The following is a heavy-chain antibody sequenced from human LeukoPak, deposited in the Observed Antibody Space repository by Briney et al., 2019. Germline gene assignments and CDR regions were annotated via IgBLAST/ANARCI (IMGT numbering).Heavy chain of an antibody. CDR1: GFTFSSSA. V-gene: IGHV3-23*01. J-gene: IGHJ4*02. D-gene: IGHD1-26*01. CDR3: AKDLVGATLPDY. Sequence: GGSLRLSCAASGFTFSSSAMSWVRQAPGKGLEWVSAISNNGGYTYYADSVQGRFTISRDNSKSTLCLQMNSLRAEDTAVYYCAKDLVGATLPDYWGQGTLVTVSS. CDR2: ISNNGGYT.